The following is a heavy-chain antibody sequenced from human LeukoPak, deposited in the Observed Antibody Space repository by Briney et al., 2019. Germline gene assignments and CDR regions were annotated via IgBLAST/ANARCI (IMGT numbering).Heavy chain of an antibody. V-gene: IGHV3-9*01. CDR1: GFIFDDYG. Sequence: GGSLRLSCEASGFIFDDYGMHWVRQAPGKGLEWVSGISRNNARDYAGSVRGRVTISRDNAKNSLYLQMNSLRAEDTALYHCARARNYYDSSGYPHYYFDYWGQGTLVTVSS. J-gene: IGHJ4*02. CDR3: ARARNYYDSSGYPHYYFDY. CDR2: ISRNNAR. D-gene: IGHD3-22*01.